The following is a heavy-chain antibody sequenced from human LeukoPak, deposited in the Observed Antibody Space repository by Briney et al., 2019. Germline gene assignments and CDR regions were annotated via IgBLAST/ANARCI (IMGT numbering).Heavy chain of an antibody. CDR2: IIPTLGIA. CDR1: GGTFSSYT. Sequence: ASVKVSCKASGGTFSSYTISWVRQAPGQGLEWMGRIIPTLGIANYAQKFQGRVTITADKSTSTAYMEMSSLRSEDTAVYYCASGVEDGYGNWFDPWGQGILVTVSP. J-gene: IGHJ5*02. CDR3: ASGVEDGYGNWFDP. D-gene: IGHD5-24*01. V-gene: IGHV1-69*02.